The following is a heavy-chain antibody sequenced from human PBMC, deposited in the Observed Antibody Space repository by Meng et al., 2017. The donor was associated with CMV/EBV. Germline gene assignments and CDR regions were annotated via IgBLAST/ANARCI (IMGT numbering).Heavy chain of an antibody. CDR3: AREGYDFWSGSPPRGWFDP. V-gene: IGHV4-59*01. CDR1: GGSISSYY. CDR2: IYYSGST. Sequence: GSLRLSCTASGGSISSYYWSWIRQPPGKGLEWIGYIYYSGSTNYNPSLKSRVTISVDKSKNQFSLKLSSVTAADTAVYYCAREGYDFWSGSPPRGWFDPWGQGTLVTVSS. J-gene: IGHJ5*02. D-gene: IGHD3-3*01.